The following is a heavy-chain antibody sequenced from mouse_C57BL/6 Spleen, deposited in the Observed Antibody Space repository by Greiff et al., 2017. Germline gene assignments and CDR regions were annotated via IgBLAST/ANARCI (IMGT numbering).Heavy chain of an antibody. D-gene: IGHD1-1*01. J-gene: IGHJ3*01. CDR2: IYIGNGYT. V-gene: IGHV1-58*01. Sequence: VQLQQSGAELVRPGSSVKMSCKTSGYTFTSYGITWVKQRPGQGLEWIGYIYIGNGYTEYNEKFKGQATLTSDTSSSTAYMQLSSLTSEDSAIXSCARSLYYGSSPFAYWGQGTLVTVSA. CDR1: GYTFTSYG. CDR3: ARSLYYGSSPFAY.